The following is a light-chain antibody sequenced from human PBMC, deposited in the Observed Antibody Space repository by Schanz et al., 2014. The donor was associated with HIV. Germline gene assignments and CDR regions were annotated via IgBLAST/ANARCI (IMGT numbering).Light chain of an antibody. J-gene: IGLJ3*02. Sequence: QSALTQPASVSGSPGQSITISCTGTTSDVGSYNLVSWYQQHPGKAPKLMIYEVSKRPSGVSIRFSGSKSGNTASLAITGLRSEDEADYYCAAWDGSLNVWVFGGGTKLTVL. CDR3: AAWDGSLNVWV. CDR2: EVS. CDR1: TSDVGSYNL. V-gene: IGLV2-14*02.